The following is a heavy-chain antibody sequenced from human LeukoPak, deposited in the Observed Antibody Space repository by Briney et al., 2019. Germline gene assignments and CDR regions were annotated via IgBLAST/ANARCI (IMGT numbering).Heavy chain of an antibody. CDR2: IYSGDSSGIT. D-gene: IGHD3-10*01. CDR1: GGSISSSY. J-gene: IGHJ6*02. Sequence: SGTLSLTCTVSGGSISSSYWSWIRQPPGMQLEWIGYIYSGDSSGITNYNPSLKSRVIISQDRSKNQFSLKLSSVTAADAAVYYCARLAARRGYYYSGMDVWGQGTTVTVSS. V-gene: IGHV4-59*01. CDR3: ARLAARRGYYYSGMDV.